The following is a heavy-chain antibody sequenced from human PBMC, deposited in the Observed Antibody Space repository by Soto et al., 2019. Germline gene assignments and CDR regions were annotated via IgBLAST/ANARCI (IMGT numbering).Heavy chain of an antibody. CDR3: ARLAGAFAVDV. Sequence: GGSLRLSXTTSGFTFGHHYMSWIRQAPGKGLEWVSCISPSSGAIYYADSVKGRFTISRDNAKNSLSLQMNSLRAQDTALYYCARLAGAFAVDVWGQGTTVTVSS. CDR2: ISPSSGAI. CDR1: GFTFGHHY. J-gene: IGHJ6*02. V-gene: IGHV3-11*01.